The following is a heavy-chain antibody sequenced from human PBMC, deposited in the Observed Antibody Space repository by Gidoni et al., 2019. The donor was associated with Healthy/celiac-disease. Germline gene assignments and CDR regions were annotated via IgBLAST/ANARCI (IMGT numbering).Heavy chain of an antibody. CDR2: IYPGDSHT. CDR1: GYGVTSYW. V-gene: IGHV5-51*01. J-gene: IGHJ5*02. Sequence: VQLVQSGAEVKKPGESLKIYCQGSGYGVTSYWIGWVRQMPGKGLEWMGIIYPGDSHTRYSPSFQGQVTISADKSISTAYLQWSSLKASDTAMYYCARSPYSSGWYGGGWFDPWGQGTLVTVSS. CDR3: ARSPYSSGWYGGGWFDP. D-gene: IGHD6-19*01.